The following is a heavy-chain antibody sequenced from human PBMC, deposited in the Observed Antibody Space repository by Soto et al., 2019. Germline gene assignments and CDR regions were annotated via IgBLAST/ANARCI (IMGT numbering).Heavy chain of an antibody. D-gene: IGHD3-3*01. V-gene: IGHV3-48*01. J-gene: IGHJ6*03. CDR2: ISSSSSTI. CDR3: ARVGLDFWSGHDYYYMDV. CDR1: GFTFSSYS. Sequence: PGGSLRLSCAASGFTFSSYSMNWVRQAPGKGLEWVSYISSSSSTIYYADSVKGRFTISRDNAKNSLYLQMNSLRAEDTAVYYCARVGLDFWSGHDYYYMDVWGKGTTVTVSS.